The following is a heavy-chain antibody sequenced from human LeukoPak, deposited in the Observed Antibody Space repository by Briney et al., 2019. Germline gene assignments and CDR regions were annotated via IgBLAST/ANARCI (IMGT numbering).Heavy chain of an antibody. CDR2: IIPIFGTA. CDR1: GGTFSSYA. D-gene: IGHD2-2*01. CDR3: ARSRGYQLLPPDY. J-gene: IGHJ4*02. Sequence: GASVKVSCKASGGTFSSYAISWVRQAPGQGLEWMGGIIPIFGTANYAQKFQGRVTITADKSTSTAYMELSSLRSEDTALYYCARSRGYQLLPPDYWGQGTLVTVSS. V-gene: IGHV1-69*06.